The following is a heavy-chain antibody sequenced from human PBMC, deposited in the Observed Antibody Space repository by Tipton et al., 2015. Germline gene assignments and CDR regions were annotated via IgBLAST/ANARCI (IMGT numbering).Heavy chain of an antibody. CDR3: ASRYCSGGSCYPYWDY. CDR1: GFTFSSYW. D-gene: IGHD2-15*01. V-gene: IGHV3-7*01. J-gene: IGHJ4*02. CDR2: IKQDGSEK. Sequence: SLRLSCAASGFTFSSYWMSWVRQAPGKGLEWVANIKQDGSEKYYVDSVKGRFTISRDNAKNSLYLQTNSLRGEDTAVYYCASRYCSGGSCYPYWDYWGPGTLVTVSS.